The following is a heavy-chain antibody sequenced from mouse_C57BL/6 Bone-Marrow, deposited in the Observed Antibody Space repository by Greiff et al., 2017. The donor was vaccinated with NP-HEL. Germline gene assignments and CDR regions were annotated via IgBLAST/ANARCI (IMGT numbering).Heavy chain of an antibody. CDR2: INPGSGGS. CDR1: GYAFTNYL. D-gene: IGHD1-1*01. V-gene: IGHV1-54*01. Sequence: VQLQESGAELVRPGTSVTVSCKASGYAFTNYLLEWVKQRPGQGLEWIGVINPGSGGSYYTEKFKGKATLPADKSSSTAYMQLSSLTAEDSAVYFCARGYYGSSYWYFDVWGTGTTVTVSS. J-gene: IGHJ1*03. CDR3: ARGYYGSSYWYFDV.